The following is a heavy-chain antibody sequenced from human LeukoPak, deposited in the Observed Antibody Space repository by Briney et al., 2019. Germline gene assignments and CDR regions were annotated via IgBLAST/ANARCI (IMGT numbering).Heavy chain of an antibody. J-gene: IGHJ4*02. Sequence: GGSLRLSCAASGFTFNHAWMNWVRQAPGKGLEWVCRIKSKTDGATTEYAAPVKGRFTISRDDSKNTLYLQMNSLKTEDTAVYYCTTVGSSRYYYYFDYWGQGSLVTVSS. CDR1: GFTFNHAW. CDR3: TTVGSSRYYYYFDY. D-gene: IGHD3-22*01. V-gene: IGHV3-15*01. CDR2: IKSKTDGATT.